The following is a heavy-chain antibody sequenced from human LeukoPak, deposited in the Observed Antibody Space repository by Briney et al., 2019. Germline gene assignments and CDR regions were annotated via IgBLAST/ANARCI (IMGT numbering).Heavy chain of an antibody. D-gene: IGHD3-3*01. CDR2: IHTSGGT. CDR3: ARDLPYYDFWSGYGMCAFDI. V-gene: IGHV4-4*07. J-gene: IGHJ3*02. CDR1: GGSISTYY. Sequence: SETLSLTCTVSGGSISTYYWAWIRQPAGKGLEWIGRIHTSGGTNYNPSLKSRFTMSVDTSKNQFSLKLSSVTAADTAVYYCARDLPYYDFWSGYGMCAFDIWGQGTMVTVSS.